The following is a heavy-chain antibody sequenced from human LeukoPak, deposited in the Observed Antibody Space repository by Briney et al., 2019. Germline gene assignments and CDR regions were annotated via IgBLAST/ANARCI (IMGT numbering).Heavy chain of an antibody. CDR3: ARAPGEYFDY. V-gene: IGHV3-53*01. CDR2: IYSGGST. D-gene: IGHD1-26*01. Sequence: GGSLSLSCAASGFTVSSNYMSWVRQAPGKGLEWVSVIYSGGSTYYADSVKGRFTISRDNSKNTLYLQMNSLRAEDTAVYYCARAPGEYFDYWGQGTLVTVSS. J-gene: IGHJ4*02. CDR1: GFTVSSNY.